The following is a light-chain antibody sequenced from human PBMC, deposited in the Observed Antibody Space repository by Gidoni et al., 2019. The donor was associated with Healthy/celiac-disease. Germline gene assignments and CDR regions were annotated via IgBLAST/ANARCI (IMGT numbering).Light chain of an antibody. Sequence: DIQMSQSPSSLSASVGARVTITCRASQSISSYLNWYQQKPGKAPKLLIYAASSLQSGVPSRFSGSGSGTDFTLTISSLQPEDFATYYCQQSYSTLVFGPGTKVEIK. CDR1: QSISSY. CDR3: QQSYSTLV. CDR2: AAS. V-gene: IGKV1-39*01. J-gene: IGKJ3*01.